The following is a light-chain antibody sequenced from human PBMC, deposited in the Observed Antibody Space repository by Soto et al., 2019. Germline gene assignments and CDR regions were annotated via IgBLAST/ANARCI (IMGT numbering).Light chain of an antibody. V-gene: IGKV1-39*01. J-gene: IGKJ1*01. CDR3: QQSYRTPPT. CDR2: AAS. Sequence: DIRMTQSPSSLSASVGDRVTITCRASQSISSSLNWYQQKPGKAPKLLIYAASSLQSAVPSRFSGSGSGTDFSLTISSLQPEDFANYYCQQSYRTPPTFGQGIKVEIK. CDR1: QSISSS.